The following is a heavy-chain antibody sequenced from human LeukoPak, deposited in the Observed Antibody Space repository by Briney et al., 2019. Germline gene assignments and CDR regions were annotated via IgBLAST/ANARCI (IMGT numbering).Heavy chain of an antibody. CDR1: GYTFTSYG. CDR3: ARSGLRYFDWLPLIDY. CDR2: ISAYSGNT. Sequence: ASVKVSCKASGYTFTSYGISWVRQASGQGLEWMGWISAYSGNTNYAQKLQGRVTMTTDTSTSTAYMELRSLRSDDTAVYYCARSGLRYFDWLPLIDYWGQGTLVTVSS. J-gene: IGHJ4*02. D-gene: IGHD3-9*01. V-gene: IGHV1-18*01.